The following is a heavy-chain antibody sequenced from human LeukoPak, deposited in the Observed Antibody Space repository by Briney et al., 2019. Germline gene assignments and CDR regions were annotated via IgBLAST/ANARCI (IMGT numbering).Heavy chain of an antibody. CDR1: GYTFTSYD. D-gene: IGHD2-15*01. CDR3: ARAHCSGARRRKGYYYGMDV. Sequence: GASVKVSCKASGYTFTSYDINWVRQATGQGLEWMGWMNPNSGNTGYAQKFQGRVTMTRNTSISTAYMELSSLRSEDTAVYYCARAHCSGARRRKGYYYGMDVWGQGTTVTVSS. CDR2: MNPNSGNT. V-gene: IGHV1-8*01. J-gene: IGHJ6*02.